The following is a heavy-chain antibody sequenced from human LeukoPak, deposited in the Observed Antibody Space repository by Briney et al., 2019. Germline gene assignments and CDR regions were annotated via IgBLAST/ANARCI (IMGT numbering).Heavy chain of an antibody. D-gene: IGHD5-18*01. CDR2: IYYSGST. CDR3: ARQPGGYSYGLYFDY. J-gene: IGHJ4*02. Sequence: SEILSLTCTVSGGSISSYYWSWIRQPPGKGLEWIGYIYYSGSTNYNPSLKSRVTISVDTSKNQFSLKLSSVTAADTAVYYCARQPGGYSYGLYFDYWGQGTLVTVSS. CDR1: GGSISSYY. V-gene: IGHV4-59*08.